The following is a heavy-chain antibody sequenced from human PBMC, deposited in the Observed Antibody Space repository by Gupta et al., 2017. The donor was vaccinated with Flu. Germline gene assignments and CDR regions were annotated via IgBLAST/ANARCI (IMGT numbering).Heavy chain of an antibody. Sequence: YWIGWVRQMPGKGLEWMGIIYPGDSDTRYSPSFQGQVTISADKSISTAYLQWSSLKASDTAMYYCARHDQQLGSYYYGMAVWGQGTTVTVS. CDR2: IYPGDSDT. V-gene: IGHV5-51*01. J-gene: IGHJ6*02. D-gene: IGHD6-6*01. CDR1: YW. CDR3: ARHDQQLGSYYYGMAV.